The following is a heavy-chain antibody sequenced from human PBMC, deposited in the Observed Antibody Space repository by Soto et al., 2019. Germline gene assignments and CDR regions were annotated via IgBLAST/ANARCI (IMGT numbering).Heavy chain of an antibody. J-gene: IGHJ4*02. D-gene: IGHD3-22*01. V-gene: IGHV4-59*01. Sequence: SETLSLTCTVSGGSISSYYWSWIRQPPGKGLEWIGYIYYSGSTNYNPSLKSRVTISVDTSKNQFSLKLSSVTAADTAVYYCETTYSDYYDSSGYYYPFDYWGQGTLVTVSS. CDR2: IYYSGST. CDR3: ETTYSDYYDSSGYYYPFDY. CDR1: GGSISSYY.